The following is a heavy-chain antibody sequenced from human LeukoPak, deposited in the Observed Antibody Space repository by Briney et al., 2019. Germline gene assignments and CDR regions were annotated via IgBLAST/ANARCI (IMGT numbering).Heavy chain of an antibody. CDR3: ARSTSQYFYDSSLAF. D-gene: IGHD3-22*01. V-gene: IGHV4-31*03. CDR2: IYYSSNS. CDR1: GDSISTGYS. Sequence: SQTLSLTCTVSGDSISTGYSCSWIRQHPEKGLEWIGHIYYSSNSYNPSLGSRVSISLDTSKNQFSLKLTSVTAADTAVYYCARSTSQYFYDSSLAFWGQGALVTVSS. J-gene: IGHJ4*02.